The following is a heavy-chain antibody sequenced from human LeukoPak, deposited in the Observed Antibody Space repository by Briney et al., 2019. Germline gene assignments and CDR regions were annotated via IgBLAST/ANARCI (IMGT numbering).Heavy chain of an antibody. D-gene: IGHD5-24*01. J-gene: IGHJ4*02. CDR1: GFTFTNSA. Sequence: SVKVSCKASGFTFTNSAMQWARQARGQRFEWVGWIVVASGNTKYAQKFQERVTTTTDTSTSTAYMELSSLRSEDTAVYYCAAAPIEMQQRGFDYWGQGTLVTVSP. CDR2: IVVASGNT. V-gene: IGHV1-58*02. CDR3: AAAPIEMQQRGFDY.